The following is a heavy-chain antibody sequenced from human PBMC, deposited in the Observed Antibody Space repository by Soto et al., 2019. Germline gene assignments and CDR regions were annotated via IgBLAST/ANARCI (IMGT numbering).Heavy chain of an antibody. CDR1: GFTVSSNY. Sequence: GGSLRLSCAASGFTVSSNYMSWVRQAPGKGLEWVSVIYSGGSTYYADSVKGRFTISRDNSKNTLYLQMNSLRAEDMAVYYCAREAAKSMITFGRGQGTMVTVSS. J-gene: IGHJ3*01. D-gene: IGHD3-16*01. CDR3: AREAAKSMITFG. V-gene: IGHV3-66*01. CDR2: IYSGGST.